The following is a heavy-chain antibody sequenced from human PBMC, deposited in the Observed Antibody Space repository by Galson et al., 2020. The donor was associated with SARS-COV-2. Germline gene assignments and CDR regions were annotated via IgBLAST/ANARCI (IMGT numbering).Heavy chain of an antibody. D-gene: IGHD3-22*01. CDR2: IKSKTDGGTT. J-gene: IGHJ4*02. Sequence: GESLKISCAASGFTFSNAWMSWVRQAPGKGLEWVGRIKSKTDGGTTDYAAPVKGRFTISRDDSKNTLYLQMNSLKTEDTAVYYCTTGYYYDSSGYYYFDYWGQGTLVTVSS. V-gene: IGHV3-15*01. CDR1: GFTFSNAW. CDR3: TTGYYYDSSGYYYFDY.